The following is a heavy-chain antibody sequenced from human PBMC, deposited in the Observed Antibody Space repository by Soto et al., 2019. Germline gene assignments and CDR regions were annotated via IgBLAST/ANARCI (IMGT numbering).Heavy chain of an antibody. CDR1: GGTFSSYT. CDR3: ARDGRFLEWSDYYYYYMDV. CDR2: IIPILGIA. Sequence: SVKVSCKASGGTFSSYTISWVRQAPGQGLEWMGRIIPILGIANYAQKFQGRVTITAGKSTSTAYMELSSLRSEDTAVYYCARDGRFLEWSDYYYYYMDVWGKGTTVTVSS. D-gene: IGHD3-3*01. V-gene: IGHV1-69*04. J-gene: IGHJ6*03.